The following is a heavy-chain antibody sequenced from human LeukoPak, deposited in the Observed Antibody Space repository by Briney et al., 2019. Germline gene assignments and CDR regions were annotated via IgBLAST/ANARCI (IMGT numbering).Heavy chain of an antibody. V-gene: IGHV3-48*03. Sequence: GGSLRLSCAASGFMFSSYEMNWVRQAPGKGLEWVSYIRSRGGTIYYADSVKGRFTISRDNAKNSLYLQMNSLRAEDTAVYYCAVNDYFDYWGQGTLVTVSS. CDR1: GFMFSSYE. CDR3: AVNDYFDY. CDR2: IRSRGGTI. J-gene: IGHJ4*02. D-gene: IGHD2-8*01.